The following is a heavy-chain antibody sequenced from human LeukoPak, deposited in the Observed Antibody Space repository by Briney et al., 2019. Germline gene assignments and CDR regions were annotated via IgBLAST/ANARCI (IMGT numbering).Heavy chain of an antibody. V-gene: IGHV4-34*01. CDR1: GGSFSGYY. CDR3: ARGPTPTREPAYGMDV. D-gene: IGHD4-11*01. J-gene: IGHJ6*02. Sequence: SETLSLTCAVYGGSFSGYYWSWIRQPPGKGLEWIGEINHSGSTNYNPSLKSRVTISVDTSKNQFSLKLSSVIAADTAVYYCARGPTPTREPAYGMDVWGQGTTVTVSS. CDR2: INHSGST.